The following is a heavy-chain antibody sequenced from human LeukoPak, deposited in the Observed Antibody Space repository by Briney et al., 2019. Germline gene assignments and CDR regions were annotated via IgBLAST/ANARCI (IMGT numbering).Heavy chain of an antibody. D-gene: IGHD2-2*01. CDR3: AREWYCSSTSCPRDYYYYGMDV. CDR2: INPSGGST. CDR1: GYTFTSYY. Sequence: ASVKVSCKASGYTFTSYYMHWVRQAPGQGLEWVGIINPSGGSTSYAQKFQGRVTMTRDTSTSTVYMELSSLRSEDTAVYYCAREWYCSSTSCPRDYYYYGMDVWGQGTTVTVSS. J-gene: IGHJ6*02. V-gene: IGHV1-46*01.